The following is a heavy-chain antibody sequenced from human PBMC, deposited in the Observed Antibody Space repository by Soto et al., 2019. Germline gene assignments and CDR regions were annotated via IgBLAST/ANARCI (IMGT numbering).Heavy chain of an antibody. J-gene: IGHJ4*02. Sequence: PSETLSLTCTVSGGSISSSYYYWGWIRQPPGKGLEWIGSIYYSGGTYYSPSLKSRVTMSVDTSKNQFSLKLSSVTAADTAVYYCARPSGSYLYYFDYWGQGTLGTVSS. V-gene: IGHV4-39*01. CDR1: GGSISSSYYY. CDR3: ARPSGSYLYYFDY. D-gene: IGHD1-26*01. CDR2: IYYSGGT.